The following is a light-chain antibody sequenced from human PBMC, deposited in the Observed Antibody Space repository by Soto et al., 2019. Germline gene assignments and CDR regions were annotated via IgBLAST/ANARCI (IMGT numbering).Light chain of an antibody. Sequence: EIVMTQSPATLSVSPGERATLSCRASQSVSSSLAWYQQKPGQAPRLLIYGASTRATGIPARFSGSGSGTEFTLTISSLQSEDFAAYYCQQYNNWPPYTFGQGTKLEIK. V-gene: IGKV3-15*01. CDR1: QSVSSS. J-gene: IGKJ2*01. CDR3: QQYNNWPPYT. CDR2: GAS.